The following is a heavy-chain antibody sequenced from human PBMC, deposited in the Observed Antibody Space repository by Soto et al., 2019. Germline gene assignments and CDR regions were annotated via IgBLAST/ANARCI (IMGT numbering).Heavy chain of an antibody. Sequence: QLQLQESGSGLVKPSQTLSLTCAVSGGSISSGGYSWSWIRQPPGKGLAGIGYVYHSGNPYYNPSLKGRVTISLDRSKNQFSLELGSVTAEDAAVYYCARLALVTRIFDYWGQGTLVTVSS. CDR1: GGSISSGGYS. J-gene: IGHJ4*02. V-gene: IGHV4-30-2*01. CDR2: VYHSGNP. CDR3: ARLALVTRIFDY. D-gene: IGHD2-21*02.